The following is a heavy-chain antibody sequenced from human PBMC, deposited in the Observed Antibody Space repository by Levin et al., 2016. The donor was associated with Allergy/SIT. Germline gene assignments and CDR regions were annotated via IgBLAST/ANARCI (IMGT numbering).Heavy chain of an antibody. Sequence: PGKGLEWIGSIYYTGSTYYNPSLKSRVTISVDTSKNQFSLKLSSVTAAETAVYYCARLLYGDYVFPHNWGQGTLVTVSS. CDR3: ARLLYGDYVFPHN. D-gene: IGHD4-17*01. V-gene: IGHV4-39*01. CDR2: IYYTGST. J-gene: IGHJ4*02.